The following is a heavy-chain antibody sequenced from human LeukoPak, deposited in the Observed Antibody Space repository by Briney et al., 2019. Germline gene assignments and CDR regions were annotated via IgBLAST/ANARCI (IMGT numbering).Heavy chain of an antibody. CDR3: ARVDSWSSIDS. CDR1: GGSFSDYY. V-gene: IGHV4-34*01. D-gene: IGHD6-6*01. CDR2: ISHSGST. Sequence: SETLSLTCAAYGGSFSDYYWNWIRQPPGKGLEWIGEISHSGSTNYNPSLESRVTISIDTSKKQSSLKLNSVIAADTAVYYCARVDSWSSIDSWGQGTLVTVSS. J-gene: IGHJ4*02.